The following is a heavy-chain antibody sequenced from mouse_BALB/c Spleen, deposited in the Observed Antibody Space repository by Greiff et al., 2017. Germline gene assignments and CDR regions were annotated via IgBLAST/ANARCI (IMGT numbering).Heavy chain of an antibody. D-gene: IGHD2-4*01. CDR2: IYPGSGST. J-gene: IGHJ2*01. Sequence: LQQPGSELVRPGASVKLSCKASGYTFTSYWMHWVKQRPGQGLEWIGNIYPGSGSTNYDEKFKSKATLTVDTSSSTAYMQLSSLTSEDSAVYYCTRGTMILDYWGQGTTLTVSS. CDR3: TRGTMILDY. CDR1: GYTFTSYW. V-gene: IGHV1S22*01.